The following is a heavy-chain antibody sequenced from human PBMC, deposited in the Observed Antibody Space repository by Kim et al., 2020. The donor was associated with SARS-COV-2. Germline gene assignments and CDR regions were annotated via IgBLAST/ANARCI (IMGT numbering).Heavy chain of an antibody. CDR1: GGSISSYY. V-gene: IGHV4-4*07. Sequence: SETLSLTCTVSGGSISSYYWSWIRQPAGKGLEWIGRIYTSGSTNYNPSLKSRVTMSVDTSKNQFSLKLSSVTAADTAVYYCARAAYGFRPRRAYYYDSSGYYDAFDIWGQGTMVTVSS. D-gene: IGHD3-22*01. CDR3: ARAAYGFRPRRAYYYDSSGYYDAFDI. CDR2: IYTSGST. J-gene: IGHJ3*02.